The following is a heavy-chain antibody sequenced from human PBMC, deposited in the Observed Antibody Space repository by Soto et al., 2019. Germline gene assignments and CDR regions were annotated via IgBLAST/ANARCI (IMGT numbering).Heavy chain of an antibody. CDR2: IVPMFGTA. V-gene: IGHV1-69*01. D-gene: IGHD2-2*01. Sequence: QVQLVQSGAEVKEPGSSVKVSCKASGGTFDDFIMNWVRQTPGQGLEWMGGIVPMFGTATYAEKFKGRVTISATGSTRTVYMELTSLRSEDTAVYYCARNGTYRRSLSQYLGMDVWGQGTTVTVS. CDR3: ARNGTYRRSLSQYLGMDV. J-gene: IGHJ6*02. CDR1: GGTFDDFI.